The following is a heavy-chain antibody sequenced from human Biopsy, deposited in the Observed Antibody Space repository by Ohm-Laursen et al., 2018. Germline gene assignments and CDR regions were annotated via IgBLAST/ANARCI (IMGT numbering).Heavy chain of an antibody. CDR1: GFSFTGYY. D-gene: IGHD6-19*01. CDR2: ISPKSGDT. Sequence: ASVKASCKASGFSFTGYYIHWVRQAPGQGLEWMGWISPKSGDTNYAHKFQGNITMTRDTSMSTAYMEMSRLRCDDTAVYYCALQSVAQMKNFDYWGQGTLVIVSS. V-gene: IGHV1-2*02. J-gene: IGHJ4*02. CDR3: ALQSVAQMKNFDY.